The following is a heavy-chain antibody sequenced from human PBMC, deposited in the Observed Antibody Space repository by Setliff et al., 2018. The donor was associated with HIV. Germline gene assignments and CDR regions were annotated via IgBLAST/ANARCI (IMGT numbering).Heavy chain of an antibody. J-gene: IGHJ3*02. Sequence: SETLSLTWAVYGEAFSDYYWSWIRQHPGRGLEWIGYIYYSGSTYYNPSLKSRVTMSLDTSNNQFSLKLSSVTAADTAVYYCARGFEAADAFHIWGQGTMVTVSS. CDR3: ARGFEAADAFHI. CDR2: IYYSGST. V-gene: IGHV4-31*11. CDR1: GEAFSDYY. D-gene: IGHD6-25*01.